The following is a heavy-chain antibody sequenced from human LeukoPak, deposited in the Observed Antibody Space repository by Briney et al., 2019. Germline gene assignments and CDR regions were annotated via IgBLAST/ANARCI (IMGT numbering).Heavy chain of an antibody. CDR2: IYYSGST. CDR1: GGSISSSSYY. V-gene: IGHV4-39*01. Sequence: SQTLSLTCTVSGGSISSSSYYWGWIRQPPGKGLEWIGSIYYSGSTYYNPSLKSRVTISVDTSKNQFSLKLSSVTAADTAVYYCASRPIAAAGQYYFDYWGQGTLVTVSS. J-gene: IGHJ4*02. D-gene: IGHD6-13*01. CDR3: ASRPIAAAGQYYFDY.